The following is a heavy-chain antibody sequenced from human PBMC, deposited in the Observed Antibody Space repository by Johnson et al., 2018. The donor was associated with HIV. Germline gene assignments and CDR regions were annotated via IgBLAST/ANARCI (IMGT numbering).Heavy chain of an antibody. Sequence: QVQLVESGGGLVQPGGSLRLSCAASGFTFSDYYMSCIRQAPGKGLEWVSYISSSGSTIYYADSVKGRFTISRDNAKNSLYLQMNSLRAEDTAVYYCAKVHIAARWSDAFDIWGQGTMVTVSS. D-gene: IGHD6-6*01. CDR3: AKVHIAARWSDAFDI. V-gene: IGHV3-11*04. J-gene: IGHJ3*02. CDR1: GFTFSDYY. CDR2: ISSSGSTI.